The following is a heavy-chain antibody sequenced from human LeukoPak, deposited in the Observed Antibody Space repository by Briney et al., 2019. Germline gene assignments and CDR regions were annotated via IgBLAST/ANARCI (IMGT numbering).Heavy chain of an antibody. D-gene: IGHD2-8*02. Sequence: PGGSLRLSCAASGFTFSYYWMHWVRQTPGQGLVWVARITSGRSPTSDGSTTGYADSVKGRFTISRDNAKNTVFLQMNNLRAEDTAVYHCARGGVGSFDSWGQGILVTVSS. J-gene: IGHJ4*02. CDR1: GFTFSYYW. V-gene: IGHV3-74*01. CDR3: ARGGVGSFDS. CDR2: ITSGRSPTSDGSTT.